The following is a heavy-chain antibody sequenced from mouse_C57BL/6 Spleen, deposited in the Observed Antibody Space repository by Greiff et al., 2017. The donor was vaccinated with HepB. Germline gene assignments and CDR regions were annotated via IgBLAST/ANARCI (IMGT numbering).Heavy chain of an antibody. D-gene: IGHD2-4*01. Sequence: VKLQESGPELVKPGASVKLSCKASGYTFTSYDINWVKQRPGQGLEWIGWIYPRDGSTKYNEKFKGKATLTVDTSSSTAYMELHSLTSEDSAVYFCSSIYYDYRFDYWGQGTTLTVSS. CDR2: IYPRDGST. J-gene: IGHJ2*01. V-gene: IGHV1-85*01. CDR3: SSIYYDYRFDY. CDR1: GYTFTSYD.